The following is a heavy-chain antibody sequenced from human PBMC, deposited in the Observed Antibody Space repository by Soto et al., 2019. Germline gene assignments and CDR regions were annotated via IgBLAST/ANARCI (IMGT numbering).Heavy chain of an antibody. Sequence: PSETLSLTCTVSGGSISSSSYYWGWIRQPPGKGLEWIGSIYYSGSTYYNPSLKSRVTISVDTSKNQFSLKLSSVTAADTAVYYCAREKVITMVRGVISWGQGTLVTVS. J-gene: IGHJ5*02. CDR1: GGSISSSSYY. CDR3: AREKVITMVRGVIS. CDR2: IYYSGST. V-gene: IGHV4-39*02. D-gene: IGHD3-10*01.